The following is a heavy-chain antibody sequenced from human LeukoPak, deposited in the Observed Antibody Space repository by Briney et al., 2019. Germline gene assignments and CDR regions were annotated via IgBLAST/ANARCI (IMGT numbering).Heavy chain of an antibody. CDR1: GGSISSSSYY. CDR2: IYYSGST. D-gene: IGHD6-19*01. V-gene: IGHV4-39*07. CDR3: ALIAVAGTLDGNY. Sequence: SETLSLTCTVSGGSISSSSYYWGWIRQPPGKGLEWIGSIYYSGSTYYNPSLKSRVTISVDTSKNQFSLKLSSVTAADTAVYYCALIAVAGTLDGNYWGQGTLVTVSS. J-gene: IGHJ4*02.